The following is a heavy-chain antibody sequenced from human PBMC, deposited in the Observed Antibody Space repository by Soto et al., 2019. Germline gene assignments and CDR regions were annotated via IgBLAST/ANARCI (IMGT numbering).Heavy chain of an antibody. D-gene: IGHD6-19*01. CDR1: GFTFSTYA. J-gene: IGHJ4*02. CDR3: ARDKSPYSSGWHNRHFDY. Sequence: QVQLVESGGGVVQPGRSLRLSCAASGFTFSTYAMHWVRQAPGKGLEWVAVISYDGSNKYYADSVKGRFTISRDNSKNTVDLQMNSLRAEDTAVYYCARDKSPYSSGWHNRHFDYWGQGTLVTVSS. V-gene: IGHV3-30-3*01. CDR2: ISYDGSNK.